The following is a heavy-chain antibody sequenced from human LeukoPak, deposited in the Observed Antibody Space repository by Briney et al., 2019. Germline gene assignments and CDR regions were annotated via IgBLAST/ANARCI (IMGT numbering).Heavy chain of an antibody. V-gene: IGHV4-4*07. J-gene: IGHJ4*02. D-gene: IGHD1-26*01. CDR2: IYNSGST. Sequence: SETLSLTCTVSGGSISSFYWNWIRQPAGKGLEWIGRIYNSGSTNYNPSLKSRLSMSVDTSKNQFSLSLRSVTAADTAIYYCAREWELVFDYWGQGTLVTVSS. CDR3: AREWELVFDY. CDR1: GGSISSFY.